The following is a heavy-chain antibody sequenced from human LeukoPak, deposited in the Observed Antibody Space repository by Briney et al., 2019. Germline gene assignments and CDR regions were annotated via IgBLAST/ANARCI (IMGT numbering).Heavy chain of an antibody. CDR3: AKVRFLEWLLD. Sequence: GGSLRLSCAASGFTFSSYTVRWVRQAPGKGLEWVSSISASGDRTYYADSVKGRFTISRDNSKNSLYLQMNSLRAEDTAVYYCAKVRFLEWLLDWGQGTLVTVSS. V-gene: IGHV3-23*01. CDR1: GFTFSSYT. D-gene: IGHD3-3*01. CDR2: ISASGDRT. J-gene: IGHJ4*02.